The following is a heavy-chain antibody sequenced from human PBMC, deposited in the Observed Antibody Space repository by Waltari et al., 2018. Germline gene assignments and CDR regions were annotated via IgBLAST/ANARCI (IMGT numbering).Heavy chain of an antibody. CDR2: IYYSGST. CDR3: ARGVEPQLDPRYYFDY. V-gene: IGHV4-59*01. D-gene: IGHD6-13*01. J-gene: IGHJ4*02. Sequence: QVQLQESGPGLVKPSETLSLTCTVSGGAISSYYWSWIRQAPGKGLEWIGDIYYSGSTHYTPSLKRRVTISVDPSTNPFSLKLSSVTAADTAVYYCARGVEPQLDPRYYFDYWGQGTLVTVSS. CDR1: GGAISSYY.